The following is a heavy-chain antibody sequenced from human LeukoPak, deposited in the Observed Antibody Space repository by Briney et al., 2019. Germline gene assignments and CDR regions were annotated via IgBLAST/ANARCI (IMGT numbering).Heavy chain of an antibody. CDR1: GFSLGTSGVG. J-gene: IGHJ3*01. Sequence: SGPTLVNPTPTLTLTCTFSGFSLGTSGVGVGLIRQPPGKALEWLALFYWNDDKRYIPSLKSRLTITKDTHKHQVVLTMTNMDPVETDTYFCAQASCSSTSCYTRVGFELWGQGTMVTLSS. D-gene: IGHD2-2*02. CDR2: FYWNDDK. CDR3: AQASCSSTSCYTRVGFEL. V-gene: IGHV2-5*01.